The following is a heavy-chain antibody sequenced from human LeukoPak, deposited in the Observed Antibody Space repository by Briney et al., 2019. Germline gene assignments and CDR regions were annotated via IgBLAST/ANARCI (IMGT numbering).Heavy chain of an antibody. CDR3: ARRDYISAYGQDILDY. V-gene: IGHV5-51*01. CDR1: GYSFTNNW. D-gene: IGHD3-22*01. J-gene: IGHJ4*02. CDR2: IYPDDSDT. Sequence: GESLEISCKGSGYSFTNNWIGWVRQMPGKGLEWMGIIYPDDSDTRYSPSFQGQVTISADKSISTAYLQWSSLKASDTAMYYCARRDYISAYGQDILDYWGQGTLVTVSS.